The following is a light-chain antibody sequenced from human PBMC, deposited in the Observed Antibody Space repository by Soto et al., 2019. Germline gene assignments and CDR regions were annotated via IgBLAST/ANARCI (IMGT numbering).Light chain of an antibody. J-gene: IGKJ4*01. CDR1: QSIKY. V-gene: IGKV1-39*01. Sequence: DVQMTRSPSSLSASVGDRVTITCRTSQSIKYLNWYQQIPGRAPKFLIATASILQRGVPSRFSGSGSGTEFSLTINGLQPEDFATYYCQQSDRAPLTFGGGTKVEI. CDR3: QQSDRAPLT. CDR2: TAS.